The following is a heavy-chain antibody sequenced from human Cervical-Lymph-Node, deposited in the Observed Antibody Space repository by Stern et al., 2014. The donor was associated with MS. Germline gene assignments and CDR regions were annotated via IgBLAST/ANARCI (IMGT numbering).Heavy chain of an antibody. CDR1: GYTFTAYF. CDR3: ARDRGSYSDY. CDR2: ISPNTGSA. D-gene: IGHD1-26*01. V-gene: IGHV1-2*02. J-gene: IGHJ4*02. Sequence: VQLVQSGAEVEKPGASVKVSCKASGYTFTAYFLHWVRQAPGQGLELMGWISPNTGSATYAQKFQDRVTMTRDASINTGYIEVSSLRSDDTAVYYCARDRGSYSDYWGQGTLVAVSS.